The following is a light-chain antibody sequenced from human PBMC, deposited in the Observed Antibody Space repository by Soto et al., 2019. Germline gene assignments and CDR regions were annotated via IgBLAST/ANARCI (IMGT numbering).Light chain of an antibody. CDR2: DAS. J-gene: IGKJ2*01. V-gene: IGKV1-5*01. CDR3: HQYDSSSPT. CDR1: ENISVW. Sequence: DIQMTQSPSTLSASVGDGVTITCRASENISVWLAWYQQRPGKAPKFLIYDASSLETGVPSRFSGSGSGTEFTLTIRSLQPDDFAPYYCHQYDSSSPTFGQGTKLEIK.